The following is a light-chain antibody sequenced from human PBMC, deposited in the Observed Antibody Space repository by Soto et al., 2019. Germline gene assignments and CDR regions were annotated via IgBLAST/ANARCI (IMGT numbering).Light chain of an antibody. CDR2: GVT. J-gene: IGLJ1*01. Sequence: QSVLTQPASVSGSPGQSITISCTGTSSDIGAYNYVSWYQQYSGKAPKLMIYGVTNRPSGVSNRFSGSKTGNTDSLTISGIQAEDEADYYCFSHSSGDPYVFGKGTKVTVL. CDR1: SSDIGAYNY. V-gene: IGLV2-14*01. CDR3: FSHSSGDPYV.